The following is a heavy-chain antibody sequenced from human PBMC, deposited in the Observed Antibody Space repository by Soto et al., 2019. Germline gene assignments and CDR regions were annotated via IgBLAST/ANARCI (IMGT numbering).Heavy chain of an antibody. J-gene: IGHJ4*02. Sequence: QVQLQESGPGLLKPSETLSLTCTVSGGSVSSGSDYWSWIRQPPGNGMEWIGSIYYSGSTDYNPSLKIRVTISVDTSKNPLSLKMSSVTATADTAVYSCARFRYSTAWEPEYWGQGTRVTVSS. V-gene: IGHV4-61*01. CDR3: ARFRYSTAWEPEY. D-gene: IGHD6-19*01. CDR1: GGSVSSGSDY. CDR2: IYYSGST.